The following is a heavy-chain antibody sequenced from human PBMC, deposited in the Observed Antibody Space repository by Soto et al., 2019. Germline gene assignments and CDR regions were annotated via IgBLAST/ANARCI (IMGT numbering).Heavy chain of an antibody. V-gene: IGHV3-23*01. D-gene: IGHD6-6*01. J-gene: IGHJ6*02. CDR1: GFTFSSYA. CDR2: ISGSGGST. Sequence: LRLSCAASGFTFSSYAMSWVRQAPGKGLEWVSAISGSGGSTYYADSVKGRFTISRDNSKNTLYLQMNSLRAEDTAVYYCAMEQLVLSGMDVWGQGTTVTVSS. CDR3: AMEQLVLSGMDV.